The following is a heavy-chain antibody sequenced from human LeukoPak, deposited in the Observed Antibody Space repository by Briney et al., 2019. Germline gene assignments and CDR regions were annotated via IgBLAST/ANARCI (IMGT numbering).Heavy chain of an antibody. Sequence: ASVKVSCKASGYTFTGYYMRWVRQAPGQGLEWMGWINPNSGGTNYAQKFQGRVTMTRDTSISTAYMELSRLRSDDTAVYYCARAQHLYYYDSSGYYYDYWGQGTLVTVSS. CDR3: ARAQHLYYYDSSGYYYDY. V-gene: IGHV1-2*02. CDR2: INPNSGGT. D-gene: IGHD3-22*01. CDR1: GYTFTGYY. J-gene: IGHJ4*02.